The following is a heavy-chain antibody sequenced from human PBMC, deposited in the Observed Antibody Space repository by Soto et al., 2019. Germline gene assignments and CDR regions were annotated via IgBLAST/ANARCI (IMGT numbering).Heavy chain of an antibody. V-gene: IGHV1-18*01. Sequence: ASVKVSCKASGYTFSNYAISWVRQAPGQGLEWMGWISVYNGNTKSAEKFQGKVTMTTDTSTSTAYMELRSLSSEDTALYYCARVGFCSSTSCYGDYYYYYGMDVWGQGTTVTVSS. CDR1: GYTFSNYA. CDR2: ISVYNGNT. J-gene: IGHJ6*02. D-gene: IGHD2-2*03. CDR3: ARVGFCSSTSCYGDYYYYYGMDV.